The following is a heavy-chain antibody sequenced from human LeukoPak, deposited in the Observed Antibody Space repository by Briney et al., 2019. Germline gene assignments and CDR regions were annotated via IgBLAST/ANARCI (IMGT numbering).Heavy chain of an antibody. Sequence: PGGSLRLSCAASGFTFYDYAMHWVRQAPGKGLEWVSGISWNSGTIDYADSVKGRFTISRDNARNSLYLLMNSLRAEDTALYYCVKVRGYSYGFFDYWGQGTLVTVSS. CDR3: VKVRGYSYGFFDY. V-gene: IGHV3-9*01. CDR1: GFTFYDYA. CDR2: ISWNSGTI. J-gene: IGHJ4*02. D-gene: IGHD5-18*01.